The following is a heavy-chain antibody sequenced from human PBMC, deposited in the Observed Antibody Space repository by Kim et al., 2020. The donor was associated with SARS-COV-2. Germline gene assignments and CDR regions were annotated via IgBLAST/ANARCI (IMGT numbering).Heavy chain of an antibody. Sequence: DSVKGRFTISRDNAKNSLYLQMNSLRAEDTALYYCAKDIAGDTTADAFDIWGQGTMVTVSS. V-gene: IGHV3-9*01. D-gene: IGHD7-27*01. J-gene: IGHJ3*02. CDR3: AKDIAGDTTADAFDI.